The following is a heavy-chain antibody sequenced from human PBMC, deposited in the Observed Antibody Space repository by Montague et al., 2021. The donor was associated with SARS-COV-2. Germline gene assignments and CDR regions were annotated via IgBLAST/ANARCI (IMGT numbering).Heavy chain of an antibody. CDR2: RIPSGGT. CDR3: ARHRRLGLISDSSVDY. D-gene: IGHD6-6*01. V-gene: IGHV4-59*08. Sequence: SETLSLTCAGDVHCSSRGYQARIGQPQGRTPDTSGYRIPSGGTNYNPSLKSRVTISVDTSKNQFSLKLSSVTAADTAVYYCARHRRLGLISDSSVDYWGQGTLVTVSS. J-gene: IGHJ4*02. CDR1: VHCSSRGY.